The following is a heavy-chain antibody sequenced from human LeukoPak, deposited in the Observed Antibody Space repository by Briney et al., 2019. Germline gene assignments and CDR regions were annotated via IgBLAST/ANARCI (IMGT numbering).Heavy chain of an antibody. Sequence: PSETLSLTCAVSGGSISSSNWWSWVRQPPGQGLEWIGEIYHSGSTNYNPSLKSRVTISVDKPKNQFSLKLSSVTAADTAVYYCARLLHYDSRLFFDYWGQGTLVTVSS. CDR3: ARLLHYDSRLFFDY. V-gene: IGHV4-4*02. D-gene: IGHD3-22*01. CDR1: GGSISSSNW. CDR2: IYHSGST. J-gene: IGHJ4*02.